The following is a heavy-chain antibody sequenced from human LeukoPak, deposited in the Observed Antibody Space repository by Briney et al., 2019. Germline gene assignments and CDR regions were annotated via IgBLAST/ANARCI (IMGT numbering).Heavy chain of an antibody. CDR3: ARDLSPLTEFDY. CDR1: GFTFSSYW. Sequence: PGGSLRLSCAASGFTFSSYWMHWVRQAPGKGPVWVSRINDDGSGTSYADSVKGRFTISRDDAKSTLYLQMNSLRAEDTAVYYCARDLSPLTEFDYWGQGTLVTVSS. D-gene: IGHD2/OR15-2a*01. J-gene: IGHJ4*02. V-gene: IGHV3-74*01. CDR2: INDDGSGT.